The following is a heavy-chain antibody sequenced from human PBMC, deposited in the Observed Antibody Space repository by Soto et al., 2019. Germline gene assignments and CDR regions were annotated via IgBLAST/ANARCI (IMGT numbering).Heavy chain of an antibody. J-gene: IGHJ4*02. CDR2: IYPSDSDT. D-gene: IGHD1-1*01. V-gene: IGHV5-51*01. Sequence: GESLKISCKGSGYSFTSYWIGWVRQMPGKGLEWMGIIYPSDSDTRYSPSFQGQVTMSADKSISSAYLQWSSLKASDTAMYYCARPYNNYVAYWGQGTLVTVSS. CDR1: GYSFTSYW. CDR3: ARPYNNYVAY.